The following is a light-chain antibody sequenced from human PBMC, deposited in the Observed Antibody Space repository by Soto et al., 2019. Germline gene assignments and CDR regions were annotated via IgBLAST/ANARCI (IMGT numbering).Light chain of an antibody. CDR2: DAS. CDR3: QQRQYWPPIT. V-gene: IGKV3-11*01. CDR1: QSVSRY. Sequence: EIVLTQSPATLSLSPGERATLSCRASQSVSRYLAWYQQKPGQAPRLLIYDASNRAPGIPARFSGSGSGTDFTLTISSLEPEDFAVYYCQQRQYWPPITFGQGTRLEIK. J-gene: IGKJ5*01.